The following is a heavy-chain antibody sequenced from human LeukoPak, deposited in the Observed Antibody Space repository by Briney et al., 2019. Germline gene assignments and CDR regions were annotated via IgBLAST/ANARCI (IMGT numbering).Heavy chain of an antibody. CDR2: ISGSGGST. V-gene: IGHV3-23*01. CDR3: ARASVGATPYYFDY. CDR1: GFTFSRYG. J-gene: IGHJ4*02. D-gene: IGHD1-26*01. Sequence: PGGSLRLSCAASGFTFSRYGMNWVRQAPGKGLEWVSGISGSGGSTYYADSVQGRFTISRDNSKNTLYLQMNSLRAEDTAVYYCARASVGATPYYFDYWGQGTLVTVSS.